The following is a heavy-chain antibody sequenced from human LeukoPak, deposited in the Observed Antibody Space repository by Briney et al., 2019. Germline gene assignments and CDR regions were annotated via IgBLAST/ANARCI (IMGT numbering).Heavy chain of an antibody. V-gene: IGHV1-69*05. J-gene: IGHJ3*02. CDR1: GGTFSSYA. CDR3: AREGSLDAFDI. CDR2: IIPIFGTT. Sequence: ASVKVSCKASGGTFSSYAISWVRQAPGQGLEWMGGIIPIFGTTNYAQKFQGRVTITTDESTSTAYMELSSLRSEDTAVYYCAREGSLDAFDIWGQGTMVTVSS. D-gene: IGHD6-13*01.